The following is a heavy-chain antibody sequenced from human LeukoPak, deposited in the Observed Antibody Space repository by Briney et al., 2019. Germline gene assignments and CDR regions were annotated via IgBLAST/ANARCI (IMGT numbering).Heavy chain of an antibody. CDR3: ARDFHRRLYDSSGYYLY. Sequence: PGGSLRLSCAASGFIFTSYGMHWVRQPPGKGLEWVAFIWYDGSNKYYADSVKGRFTISRDNSKNTLYLQMNSLRAEDTAVYYCARDFHRRLYDSSGYYLYWGQGTLVTVSS. V-gene: IGHV3-30*02. CDR1: GFIFTSYG. D-gene: IGHD3-22*01. CDR2: IWYDGSNK. J-gene: IGHJ4*02.